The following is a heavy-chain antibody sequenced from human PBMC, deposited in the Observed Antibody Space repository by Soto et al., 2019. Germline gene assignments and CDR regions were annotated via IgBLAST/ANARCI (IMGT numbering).Heavy chain of an antibody. CDR3: TRVATAVPS. V-gene: IGHV4-59*12. D-gene: IGHD5-18*01. Sequence: LSLTCNVSNGSLNVYYWSWIRQPPGKELEWIGNIYYRGTTNYNPSLQGRVTMSIDTSKNQFSLMLTSVTAADTAVYYCTRVATAVPSWGRGVLVTVS. CDR2: IYYRGTT. CDR1: NGSLNVYY. J-gene: IGHJ5*02.